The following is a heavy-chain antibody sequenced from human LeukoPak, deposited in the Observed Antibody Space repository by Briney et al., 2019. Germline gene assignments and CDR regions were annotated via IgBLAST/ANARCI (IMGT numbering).Heavy chain of an antibody. CDR3: ARERIKSGSYYFDY. CDR1: AFTFRDYS. Sequence: GGSLRLSRSPSAFTFRDYSMNWVRPAAGKGLDWVSYISGRSSTIYYADSVKGRFTISRDNAKNLMYLQMNSLRAEETAVYYCARERIKSGSYYFDYWDQGPLVTVSS. D-gene: IGHD1-26*01. J-gene: IGHJ4*02. V-gene: IGHV3-48*01. CDR2: ISGRSSTI.